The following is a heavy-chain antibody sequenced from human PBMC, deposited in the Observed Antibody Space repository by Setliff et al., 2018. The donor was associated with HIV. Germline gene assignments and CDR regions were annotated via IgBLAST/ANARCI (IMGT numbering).Heavy chain of an antibody. Sequence: SGGSLRLSCAASGFTFSGYGMYWVRQAPGKGLEWVAFIRYDGDNKYYADSVKGRFTISRDNSKNTLYLQMNSLRAKDAAVYYCAKAFGYCSGGSCPVLMDVWGKGTTVTVSS. CDR2: IRYDGDNK. D-gene: IGHD2-15*01. V-gene: IGHV3-30*02. J-gene: IGHJ6*03. CDR1: GFTFSGYG. CDR3: AKAFGYCSGGSCPVLMDV.